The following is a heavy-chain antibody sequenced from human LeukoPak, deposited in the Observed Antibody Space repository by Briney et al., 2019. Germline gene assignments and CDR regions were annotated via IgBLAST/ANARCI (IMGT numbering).Heavy chain of an antibody. J-gene: IGHJ4*02. Sequence: GGSLRLSCAASGFTFSGYWMSWVRQAPGKGLEWVANIKQDGSEKYYVDSAKGRFTISRDNAKNSLYLQMNSLRAEDTAVYYCARTYSGSYPDYWGQGTLVTVSS. D-gene: IGHD1-26*01. CDR1: GFTFSGYW. V-gene: IGHV3-7*01. CDR3: ARTYSGSYPDY. CDR2: IKQDGSEK.